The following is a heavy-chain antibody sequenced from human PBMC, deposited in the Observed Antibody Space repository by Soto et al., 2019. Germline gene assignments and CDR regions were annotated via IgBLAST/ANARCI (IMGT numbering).Heavy chain of an antibody. D-gene: IGHD3-10*01. CDR2: IIPIFGTA. CDR1: GGTFSSYA. Sequence: SVKVSCKASGGTFSSYAISWVRQAPGQGREWMGGIIPIFGTANYAQKFQGRVTITADESTSTAYMELSSLRSEDTAVYYCARAGYYYGSGSYSFDYWGQGTLVTVSX. J-gene: IGHJ4*02. CDR3: ARAGYYYGSGSYSFDY. V-gene: IGHV1-69*13.